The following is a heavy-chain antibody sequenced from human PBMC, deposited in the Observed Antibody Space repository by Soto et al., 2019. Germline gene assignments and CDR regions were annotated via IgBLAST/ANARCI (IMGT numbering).Heavy chain of an antibody. Sequence: EVQVLEAGGGLVQPGGSLRLSCEGSGFTVSSHAMTWIRQSPGQGPEWGSTVTADGGTYYADSVKGRFAMSRDTSENTLYLQMNSLGAEDTAAYYCAPHVSCSGGSCQYDAFAIRGQGTMDTVSS. CDR2: VTADGGT. V-gene: IGHV3-23*01. D-gene: IGHD2-15*01. CDR3: APHVSCSGGSCQYDAFAI. CDR1: GFTVSSHA. J-gene: IGHJ3*02.